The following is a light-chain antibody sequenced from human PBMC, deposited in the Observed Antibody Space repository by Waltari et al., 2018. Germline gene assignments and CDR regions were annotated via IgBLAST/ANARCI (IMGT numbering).Light chain of an antibody. CDR1: ALPKQY. Sequence: SYELTQQPSVSVSPGQTARITRSGDALPKQYAHWYQQKPGQVPVLVIEKDSERASGFPERFSVSGSGTTGTLTISGVHAEDDADYYYQSGDSSCVGVFGGGTKLTVL. CDR2: KDS. V-gene: IGLV3-25*03. CDR3: QSGDSSCVGV. J-gene: IGLJ3*02.